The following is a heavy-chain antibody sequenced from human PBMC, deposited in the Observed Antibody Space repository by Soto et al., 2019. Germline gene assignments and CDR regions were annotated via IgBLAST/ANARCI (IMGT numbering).Heavy chain of an antibody. CDR2: IYYSGST. CDR3: ATTLRLFYGMDV. V-gene: IGHV4-59*01. Sequence: LSLTCTVSGGSISSYYWSWIRQPPGKGLEWIGYIYYSGSTNYNPSLKSRVTISVDTSKNQFSLKLSSVTAADTAVYYCATTLRLFYGMDVWGQGTTVTVS. D-gene: IGHD3-3*01. J-gene: IGHJ6*02. CDR1: GGSISSYY.